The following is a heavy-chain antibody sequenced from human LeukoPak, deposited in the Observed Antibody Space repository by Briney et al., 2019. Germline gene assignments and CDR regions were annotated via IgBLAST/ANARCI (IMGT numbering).Heavy chain of an antibody. CDR2: INSDGSST. D-gene: IGHD4-17*01. J-gene: IGHJ3*01. Sequence: GGSLRLSCAASGFTISSNWMHWVRQAPGKGLVWVSLINSDGSSTNYADSVKGRFTIYRDNAKNTLYLQMNSLRAEDTAVYYCARDYGDAFDVWGQGTMVTVSS. CDR1: GFTISSNW. V-gene: IGHV3-74*01. CDR3: ARDYGDAFDV.